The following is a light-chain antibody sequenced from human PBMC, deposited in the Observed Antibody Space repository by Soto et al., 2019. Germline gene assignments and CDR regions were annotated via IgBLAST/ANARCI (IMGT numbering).Light chain of an antibody. CDR1: QSISSN. V-gene: IGKV3-15*01. CDR2: GAS. CDR3: QLYNNYLSIH. J-gene: IGKJ5*01. Sequence: SPATLSVSPGERATLSCRAIQSISSNLAWYQQKPGQAPRLLIYGASTRATGIPARFSGSGSGTEFTLTISSLQSEDFAVYYCQLYNNYLSIHFGQVTRLEIK.